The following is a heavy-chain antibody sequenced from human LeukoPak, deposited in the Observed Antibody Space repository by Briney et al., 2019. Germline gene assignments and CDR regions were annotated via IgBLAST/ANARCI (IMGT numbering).Heavy chain of an antibody. J-gene: IGHJ4*02. V-gene: IGHV3-74*01. CDR2: INSDGSWT. CDR3: VSFYETD. D-gene: IGHD2/OR15-2a*01. CDR1: GNYW. Sequence: PGGSLRLSCAASGNYWMHWVRQAPGKGLLWVSHINSDGSWTSYADSVKGRFTISKDIAKNTVYLQMNNLRAEDTAVYYCVSFYETDWGRGTLVTVSS.